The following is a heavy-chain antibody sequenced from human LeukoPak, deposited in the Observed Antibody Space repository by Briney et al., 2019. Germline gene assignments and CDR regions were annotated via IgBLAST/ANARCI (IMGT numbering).Heavy chain of an antibody. Sequence: GGSLRLSCAASGFTFSSYGMHWVRQAPGKGLEWVAVISYDGSNKYYADSVKGRFTISRDNSKNTLYLQMNSLRAEDTAGYYCAKDRRGTAIKSRDFDWLPYFDYWGQGTLVTVSS. J-gene: IGHJ4*02. V-gene: IGHV3-30*18. CDR1: GFTFSSYG. CDR2: ISYDGSNK. CDR3: AKDRRGTAIKSRDFDWLPYFDY. D-gene: IGHD3-9*01.